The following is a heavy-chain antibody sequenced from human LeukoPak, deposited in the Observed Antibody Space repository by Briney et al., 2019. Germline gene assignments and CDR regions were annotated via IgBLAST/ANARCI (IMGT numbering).Heavy chain of an antibody. Sequence: ASVNVSCTASGYTFTSYGISWVRQAPGQGLEWMGWISAYNGNTNYAQKLQGRVTMTTDTSKSTAYRELRSLRSDDTAGYYWAREGGSFDYWGQGTLVTVSS. V-gene: IGHV1-18*01. CDR1: GYTFTSYG. J-gene: IGHJ4*02. CDR2: ISAYNGNT. CDR3: AREGGSFDY. D-gene: IGHD3-16*01.